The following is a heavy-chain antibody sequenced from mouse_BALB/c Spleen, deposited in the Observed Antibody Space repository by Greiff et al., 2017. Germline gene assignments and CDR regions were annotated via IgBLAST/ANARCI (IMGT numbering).Heavy chain of an antibody. V-gene: IGHV2-6-4*01. CDR1: GFSLSSYS. CDR3: ARNWDDYDTAWFAY. D-gene: IGHD2-4*01. J-gene: IGHJ3*01. Sequence: VKLVESGPGLVAPSQSLSITCTVSGFSLSSYSVHWVRQRPGKGLEWLGMIWGGGSTDYNSALKSRLSISKDNSKSQVFLKMNSLRTDDTAMYYCARNWDDYDTAWFAYWGQGTLVTVSA. CDR2: IWGGGST.